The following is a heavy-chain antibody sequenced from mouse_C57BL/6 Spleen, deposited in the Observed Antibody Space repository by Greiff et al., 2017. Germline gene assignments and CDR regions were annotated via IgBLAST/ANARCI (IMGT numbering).Heavy chain of an antibody. CDR1: GFTFSDYY. V-gene: IGHV5-12*01. CDR2: ISNGGGST. J-gene: IGHJ4*01. D-gene: IGHD1-1*01. Sequence: EVKLQESGGGLVQPGGSLKLSCAASGFTFSDYYMYWVRQTPEKRLEWVAYISNGGGSTYYPDTVKGRFTISRDNAKNTLYLQMSRLKSEDTAMYYCARSYYYGSRDYAMDYWGQGTSVTVSS. CDR3: ARSYYYGSRDYAMDY.